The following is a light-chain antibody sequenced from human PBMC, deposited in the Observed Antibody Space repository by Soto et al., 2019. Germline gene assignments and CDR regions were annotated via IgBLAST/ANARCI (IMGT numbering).Light chain of an antibody. CDR1: QSVSSSY. Sequence: EIVLTQSPGTLSLSPGERATLSCRASQSVSSSYLAWYQQKPGQAPRILSYGASSRATGIPDRFSGSGSGTDFTLTISRLEPEDFEVYYCQQYGSSPFTFGPGTKVDIK. CDR2: GAS. J-gene: IGKJ3*01. CDR3: QQYGSSPFT. V-gene: IGKV3-20*01.